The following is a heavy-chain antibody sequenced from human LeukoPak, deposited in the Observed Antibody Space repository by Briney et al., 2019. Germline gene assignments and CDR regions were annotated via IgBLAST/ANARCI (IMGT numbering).Heavy chain of an antibody. V-gene: IGHV4-4*07. J-gene: IGHJ6*02. Sequence: SETLSLTCTVSGXSISSYYWSWIRQPAGKGLEWIGRIYTSGSTNYNPSFKSRVTMSVDTSKNQFSLKLSSVTAADTAVYYCAREIVRGHYYYGMDVWGQGTTVTVSS. CDR3: AREIVRGHYYYGMDV. CDR1: GXSISSYY. CDR2: IYTSGST. D-gene: IGHD2-21*01.